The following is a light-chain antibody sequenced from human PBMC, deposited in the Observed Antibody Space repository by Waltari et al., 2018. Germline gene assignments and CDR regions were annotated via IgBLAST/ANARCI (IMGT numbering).Light chain of an antibody. CDR3: YSAADNDLGV. CDR1: VWANKY. CDR2: KDT. J-gene: IGLJ3*02. V-gene: IGLV3-27*01. Sequence: FELPQPPSLSVSPGQTVRIPCSGTVWANKYARWFQQNPGQSPILIISKDTERPSGIPERFSGSSSGTTVTLTISGAQVEDEADYYCYSAADNDLGVFGGGTKLTVL.